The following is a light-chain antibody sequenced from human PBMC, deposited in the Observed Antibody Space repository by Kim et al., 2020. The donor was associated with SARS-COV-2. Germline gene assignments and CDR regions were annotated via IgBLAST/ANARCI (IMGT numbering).Light chain of an antibody. J-gene: IGKJ1*01. CDR3: QQYKSYPWT. Sequence: DIQMTQSPSTLSASIGDRVTITCRASRNIATCVAWYQQKPGEAPRLLIYKASNLKSGVPSRFSGSGSGTEFTLTTDSLQADDLATYYCQQYKSYPWTFGQGTKLEIK. CDR1: RNIATC. V-gene: IGKV1-5*03. CDR2: KAS.